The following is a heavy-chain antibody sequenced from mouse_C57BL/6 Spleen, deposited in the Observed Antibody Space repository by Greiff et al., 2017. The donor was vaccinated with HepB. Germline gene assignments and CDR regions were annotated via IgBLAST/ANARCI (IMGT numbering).Heavy chain of an antibody. CDR3: ALYDYDGVWFAY. Sequence: EVMLQQSGPVLVKPGASVKMSCKASGYTFTDYYMNWVKQSHGKSLEWIGVINPYNGGTSYNQKFKGKATLTVDKSSSTAYMELNSLTSEDSAVYYCALYDYDGVWFAYWGQGTLVTVSA. V-gene: IGHV1-19*01. CDR1: GYTFTDYY. J-gene: IGHJ3*01. D-gene: IGHD2-4*01. CDR2: INPYNGGT.